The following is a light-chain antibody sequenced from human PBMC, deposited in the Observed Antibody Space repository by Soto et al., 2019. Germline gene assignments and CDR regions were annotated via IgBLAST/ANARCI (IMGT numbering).Light chain of an antibody. J-gene: IGKJ1*01. CDR3: QQRSSWPIT. Sequence: EIVLTQSPATLSLSPGERATLSCRASQSVTSYLAWYQQRPGQAPRLLINDASRRATGIPDRFSGSGSGADLTLTISSLEPEDFAVYYCQQRSSWPITFGQGTKVDIK. CDR2: DAS. CDR1: QSVTSY. V-gene: IGKV3-11*01.